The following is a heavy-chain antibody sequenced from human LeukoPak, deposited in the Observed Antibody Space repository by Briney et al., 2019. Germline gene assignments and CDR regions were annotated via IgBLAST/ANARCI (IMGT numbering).Heavy chain of an antibody. D-gene: IGHD5-18*01. CDR3: AKLLLGYSYGYDY. CDR2: ISGSGGST. V-gene: IGHV3-23*01. CDR1: GFTFSSYA. J-gene: IGHJ4*02. Sequence: RSGGSLRLSCAASGFTFSSYAMSWVRQAPGKGLEWVSAISGSGGSTYYADSVKGRFTISRDNSKNTPYLQMNSLRAEDTALYYCAKLLLGYSYGYDYWGQGTLVTVSS.